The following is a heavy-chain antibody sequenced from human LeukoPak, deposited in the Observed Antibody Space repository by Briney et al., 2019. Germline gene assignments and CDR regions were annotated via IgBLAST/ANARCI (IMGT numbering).Heavy chain of an antibody. D-gene: IGHD3-22*01. CDR3: ARLGYYDSSGYSH. J-gene: IGHJ4*02. CDR2: IFDSGST. V-gene: IGHV4-59*08. Sequence: SETLSLTCTVSGDSISSYYCSWIRQPPGKGLEWIGYIFDSGSTNYNPSLKSRVTISVDTSKNQFSLRLSSVTAADTAVYYCARLGYYDSSGYSHWGQGTLVTVSS. CDR1: GDSISSYY.